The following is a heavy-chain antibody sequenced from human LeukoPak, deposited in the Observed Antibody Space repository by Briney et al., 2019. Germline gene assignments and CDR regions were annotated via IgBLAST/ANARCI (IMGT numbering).Heavy chain of an antibody. Sequence: GGSLRLSCAASGFTFSSYSMSWVRQAPGKGLEWVSAISGSGGSTYYADSVKGRFTISRDNSKNTLYLQMNSLRAEDTAVYYCASSYYYGSGSPEPFDYWGQGTLVTVSS. J-gene: IGHJ4*02. CDR1: GFTFSSYS. D-gene: IGHD3-10*01. V-gene: IGHV3-23*01. CDR2: ISGSGGST. CDR3: ASSYYYGSGSPEPFDY.